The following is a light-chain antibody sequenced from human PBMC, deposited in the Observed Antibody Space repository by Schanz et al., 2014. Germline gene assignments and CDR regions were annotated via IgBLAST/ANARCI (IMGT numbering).Light chain of an antibody. CDR1: SSDVGGYKY. Sequence: QSVLTQPASVSGSLGQSITISCTGTSSDVGGYKYVSWYQQHPGKAPKLMIYDVSNRPSGVSNRFSGSKSGNTASLTISGLQAEDEADYYCSSYTSSSSPWVFGGGTKLTVL. V-gene: IGLV2-14*01. CDR2: DVS. J-gene: IGLJ3*02. CDR3: SSYTSSSSPWV.